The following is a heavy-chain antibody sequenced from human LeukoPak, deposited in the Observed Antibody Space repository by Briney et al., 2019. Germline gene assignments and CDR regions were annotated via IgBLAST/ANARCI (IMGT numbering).Heavy chain of an antibody. J-gene: IGHJ5*02. CDR3: ARPMGSWYYWFDP. V-gene: IGHV4-38-2*02. Sequence: SETLSLTCSVSGDSISSAFYWGWIRQPPGKGLEWIGSIYHSGTTYYNPSLKSRVTISVDTSKNQFSLKLSSVTAADTAVYYCARPMGSWYYWFDPWGQGTLVTVSS. CDR2: IYHSGTT. CDR1: GDSISSAFY. D-gene: IGHD2-15*01.